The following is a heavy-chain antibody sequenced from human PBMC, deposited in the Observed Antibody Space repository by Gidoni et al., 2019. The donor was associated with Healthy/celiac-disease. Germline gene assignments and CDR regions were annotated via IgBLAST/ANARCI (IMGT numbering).Heavy chain of an antibody. CDR1: GGTFSSYA. CDR2: IIPIFGTA. D-gene: IGHD2-2*02. CDR3: ATCGSTSCYTKSYYYYYGMDV. Sequence: QVQLVQSGAEVKKPGSSVKVSCKASGGTFSSYAFSRVRQAPGQGLEWMGGIIPIFGTANYAQKFQGRVTITADKSTSTAYMELSSLRSEDTAVYYCATCGSTSCYTKSYYYYYGMDVWGQGTTVTVSS. V-gene: IGHV1-69*06. J-gene: IGHJ6*02.